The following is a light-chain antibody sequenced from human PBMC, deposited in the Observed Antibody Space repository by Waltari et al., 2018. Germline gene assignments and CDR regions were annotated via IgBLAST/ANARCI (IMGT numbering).Light chain of an antibody. J-gene: IGKJ2*01. CDR1: QSLLKSDGATH. CDR3: VQSLELPYT. CDR2: RVS. Sequence: IVMTQTPLSLSVTPGQSAAIPCTPSQSLLKSDGATHMFGYLQKPGQTPQLLIYRVSNRFSGVPDRFSGSGSGTDFTLRISRMEAEDVGVYYCVQSLELPYTFGQGTKLEI. V-gene: IGKV2D-29*01.